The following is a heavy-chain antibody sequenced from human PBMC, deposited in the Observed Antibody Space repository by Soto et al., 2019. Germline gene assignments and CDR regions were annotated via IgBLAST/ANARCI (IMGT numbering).Heavy chain of an antibody. J-gene: IGHJ6*02. CDR2: IDTSGTT. CDR1: GGSISSYY. CDR3: ARGPRGYVYYHGMDV. Sequence: SETLSLTCTVSGGSISSYYVSWIRQSAGKGLEWIGRIDTSGTTNYNPSLKSRVTMSVDASKNHFSLNLSSVTAADTAVYYCARGPRGYVYYHGMDVWGQGTTVTRLL. D-gene: IGHD3-10*01. V-gene: IGHV4-4*07.